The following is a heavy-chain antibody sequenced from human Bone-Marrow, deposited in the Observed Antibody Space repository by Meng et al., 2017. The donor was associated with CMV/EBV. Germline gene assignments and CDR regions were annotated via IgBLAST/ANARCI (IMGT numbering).Heavy chain of an antibody. D-gene: IGHD6-13*01. CDR1: GFTFSSYA. CDR3: VRVAAGTGPRGSFDY. V-gene: IGHV3-30-3*01. Sequence: GGSLRLSCAASGFTFSSYAMHWVRQAPGKGLEWVAVISYDGSNKYYADPVKGRFTISRDNSKNTLYLQMKSLRAEDTAVYYCVRVAAGTGPRGSFDYWGQGTLVTVSS. J-gene: IGHJ4*02. CDR2: ISYDGSNK.